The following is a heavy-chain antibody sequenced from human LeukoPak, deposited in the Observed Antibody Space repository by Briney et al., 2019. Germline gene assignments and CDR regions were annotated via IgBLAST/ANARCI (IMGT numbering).Heavy chain of an antibody. J-gene: IGHJ4*02. CDR3: ATSYSSSWFFFDY. V-gene: IGHV4-30-2*01. CDR2: IYHSGST. Sequence: PSQTLSLTCAVSGGSISSGGYSWSWIRQPPGKGLEWIGYIYHSGSTYYNPSLKSRVTISVDRSKNQSSLKLSSVTAADTAVYYCATSYSSSWFFFDYWGQGTLVTVSS. CDR1: GGSISSGGYS. D-gene: IGHD6-13*01.